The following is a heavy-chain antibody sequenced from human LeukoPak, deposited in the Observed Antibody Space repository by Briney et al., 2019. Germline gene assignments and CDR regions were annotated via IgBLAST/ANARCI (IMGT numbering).Heavy chain of an antibody. D-gene: IGHD6-19*01. J-gene: IGHJ4*02. V-gene: IGHV5-51*01. Sequence: GESLKISCKGSGYSFTSYWIGWVRQMPGKGLGWMGIIYPGDPDTRYSPSFQGQVTISADKSISTAYLQWSSLKATDTAMYYCARSRGAVAPGYFDYWGQGTLVTVSS. CDR1: GYSFTSYW. CDR2: IYPGDPDT. CDR3: ARSRGAVAPGYFDY.